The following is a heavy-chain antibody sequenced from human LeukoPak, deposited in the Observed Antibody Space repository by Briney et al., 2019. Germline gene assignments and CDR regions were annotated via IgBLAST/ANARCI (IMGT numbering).Heavy chain of an antibody. CDR2: IYYSGNT. CDR3: ARLEYIPAVSTYFDF. V-gene: IGHV4-39*01. CDR1: GGSISSRNHY. J-gene: IGHJ4*02. Sequence: SETLSLTCTVSGGSISSRNHYWGWVRQPPGKGLEWIGSIYYSGNTHYNPSLKSRVTISVDASKNQFSLRLSSVTAADTAVYYCARLEYIPAVSTYFDFWGQGSLVTVFS. D-gene: IGHD6-13*01.